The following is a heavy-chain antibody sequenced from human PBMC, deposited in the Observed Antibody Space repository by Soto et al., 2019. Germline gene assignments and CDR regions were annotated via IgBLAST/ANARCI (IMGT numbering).Heavy chain of an antibody. D-gene: IGHD4-17*01. J-gene: IGHJ6*02. V-gene: IGHV3-74*01. CDR1: GFTFSSYW. CDR3: VRTVAHYYYGMDV. CDR2: INSDGSST. Sequence: GGSLRLSCAASGFTFSSYWMHWVRQAPGKGLVWVSRINSDGSSTSYADSVKGRFTISRDNAKNTLYLQMNSLRAEDTAVYYCVRTVAHYYYGMDVWGQGTTVTVSS.